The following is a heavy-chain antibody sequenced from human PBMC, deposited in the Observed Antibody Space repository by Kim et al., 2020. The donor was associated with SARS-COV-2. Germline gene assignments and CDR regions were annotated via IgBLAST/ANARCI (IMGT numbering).Heavy chain of an antibody. CDR2: TYYRSKWYI. CDR1: GDSVSSNSVA. V-gene: IGHV6-1*01. CDR3: AGGYNYGFDY. D-gene: IGHD5-18*01. Sequence: SQTLSLTCVISGDSVSSNSVAWNWIRQSPSRGLEWLGETYYRSKWYIDYAVSVKGRITINPDTSKNQISLKLNTVTPDYTAVYYCAGGYNYGFDYWGHGTLGTVSS. J-gene: IGHJ4*01.